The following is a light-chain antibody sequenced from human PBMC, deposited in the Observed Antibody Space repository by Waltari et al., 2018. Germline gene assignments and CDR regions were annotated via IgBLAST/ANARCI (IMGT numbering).Light chain of an antibody. CDR3: MQATYWQYT. CDR2: KVS. J-gene: IGKJ2*01. Sequence: DAVMTQSPLSLPVTLGQPASISCRSSQSLVHSDGNTYLNWFQQRPGQSPRRLIYKVSDRDSGVPDRFSGSGSGTDFTLKISRVEAEDIGVYYCMQATYWQYTFGQGTKLEIK. CDR1: QSLVHSDGNTY. V-gene: IGKV2-30*02.